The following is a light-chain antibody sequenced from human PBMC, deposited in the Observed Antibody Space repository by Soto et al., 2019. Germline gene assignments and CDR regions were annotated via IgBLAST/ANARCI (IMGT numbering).Light chain of an antibody. Sequence: QSVLTQPASVSGSPGQSITISCTGTSSDVGGYNYVSWYQQHPGKAPKLMIYEVTHRPAGISDRFSASKSGNTASLTISGLKAEDEADYYCNSLRVNHLYVFGSGTKVTVL. CDR1: SSDVGGYNY. CDR2: EVT. CDR3: NSLRVNHLYV. V-gene: IGLV2-14*01. J-gene: IGLJ1*01.